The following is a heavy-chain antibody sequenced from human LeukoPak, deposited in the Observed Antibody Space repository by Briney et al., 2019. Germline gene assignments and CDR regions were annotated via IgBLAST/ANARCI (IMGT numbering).Heavy chain of an antibody. CDR1: GYTFTGYY. CDR2: INPNSGGT. D-gene: IGHD1-26*01. J-gene: IGHJ4*02. CDR3: AREERGSYPWRRPVDY. V-gene: IGHV1-2*02. Sequence: GASVKVSCKASGYTFTGYYMRWVRQASGQGLEWKGWINPNSGGTNYAQKFQGRVTMTRDTSISTAYMELSRLRSDDTAVYYCAREERGSYPWRRPVDYWGQGTLVTVSS.